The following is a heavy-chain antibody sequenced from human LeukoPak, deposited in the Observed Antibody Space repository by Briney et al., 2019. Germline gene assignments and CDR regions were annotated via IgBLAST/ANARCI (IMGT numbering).Heavy chain of an antibody. CDR3: ARSAGGNYFDY. V-gene: IGHV3-21*01. D-gene: IGHD2-8*02. J-gene: IGHJ4*02. CDR2: ISSSSNYI. Sequence: GGSLRLSCAASGFTFSSYSMNWVRQAPGKGLEWVSSISSSSNYIYYADSVKGRLTISKDSARNSLSLQMNSLRADDTAVYYCARSAGGNYFDYWDQGTLVTVSS. CDR1: GFTFSSYS.